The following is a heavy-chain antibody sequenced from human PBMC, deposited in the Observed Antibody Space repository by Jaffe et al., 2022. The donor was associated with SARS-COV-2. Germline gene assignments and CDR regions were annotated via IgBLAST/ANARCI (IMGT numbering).Heavy chain of an antibody. CDR2: IGTAGDT. Sequence: EVQLVESGGGLVQPGGSLRLSCAASGFTFSSYDMHWVRQATGKGLEWVSAIGTAGDTYYPGSVKGRFTISRENAKNSLYLQMNSLRAGDTAVYYCARALSGRSDPVDTAMVKPHHYYYGMDVWGQGTTVTVSS. D-gene: IGHD5-18*01. V-gene: IGHV3-13*01. CDR3: ARALSGRSDPVDTAMVKPHHYYYGMDV. J-gene: IGHJ6*02. CDR1: GFTFSSYD.